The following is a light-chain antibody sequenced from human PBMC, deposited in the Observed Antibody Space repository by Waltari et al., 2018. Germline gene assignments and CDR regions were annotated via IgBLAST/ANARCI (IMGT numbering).Light chain of an antibody. CDR2: DVT. V-gene: IGLV2-14*03. Sequence: QSALTQPASVSGSPGQSIHITYHGLSKYHYVPWYQQFPGKAPKLLIYDVTHRPSGVSNRFSGSKSGNTASLTISGLQAEDEGDYYCSSYIHTSSLVIFGGGTKLTVL. CDR3: SSYIHTSSLVI. J-gene: IGLJ2*01. CDR1: SKYHY.